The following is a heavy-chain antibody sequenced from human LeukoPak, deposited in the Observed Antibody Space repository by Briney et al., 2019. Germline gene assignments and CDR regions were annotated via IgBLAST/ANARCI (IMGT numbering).Heavy chain of an antibody. CDR2: ISGSGGST. CDR3: VVVSYCAVDCYDY. V-gene: IGHV3-23*01. D-gene: IGHD2-21*01. CDR1: GFTFSSYA. J-gene: IGHJ4*02. Sequence: GGSLRLSCAVSGFTFSSYAMSWVRQAPGKGLEWVSVISGSGGSTYYSDSVKGRFTISRDNSKNTLYLQMNSLRAEDTAVYFCVVVSYCAVDCYDYWGQGTLVTVSS.